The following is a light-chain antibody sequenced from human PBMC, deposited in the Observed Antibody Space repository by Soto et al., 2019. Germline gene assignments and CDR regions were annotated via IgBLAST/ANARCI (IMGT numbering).Light chain of an antibody. Sequence: QSVLTHPPSVSGAPGQRVTNSCTGTSSKIGADYNVHWYRQLPGTDPKLLIYGNNHRPSGVPDRFSGSKSGPSASLAITGLQTEDEADYYCQSYDTGLRGMIFGGGTKLTVL. CDR2: GNN. CDR3: QSYDTGLRGMI. V-gene: IGLV1-40*01. CDR1: SSKIGADYN. J-gene: IGLJ2*01.